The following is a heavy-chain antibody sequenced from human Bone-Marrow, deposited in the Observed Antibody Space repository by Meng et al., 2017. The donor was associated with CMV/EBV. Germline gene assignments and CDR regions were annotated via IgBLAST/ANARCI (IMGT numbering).Heavy chain of an antibody. Sequence: GESLKISCAASGFTFSSYEMNWVRQAPGKGLEWVSYISSSGSTIYYADSVKGRFTISRDNAKNSLYLQMNSLRAEDTAVYYCARGAPAAIWDYYYYGMDVWGQGNTVSVSS. V-gene: IGHV3-48*03. CDR1: GFTFSSYE. CDR2: ISSSGSTI. CDR3: ARGAPAAIWDYYYYGMDV. J-gene: IGHJ6*02. D-gene: IGHD2-2*01.